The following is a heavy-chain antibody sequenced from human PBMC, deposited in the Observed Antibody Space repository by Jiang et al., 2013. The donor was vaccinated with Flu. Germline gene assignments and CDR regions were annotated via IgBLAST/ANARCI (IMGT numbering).Heavy chain of an antibody. D-gene: IGHD3-22*01. Sequence: GPGLVKPSQTLSLTCTVSGGSISSGDYYWSWVRQPPGKGLEWIGYIYYSGSTYYNPSLKSRVTISVDTSKNQFSLKLSSVTAADTAVYYCASAMIVVEGRFDPWGQGTLVTVSS. CDR2: IYYSGST. V-gene: IGHV4-30-4*01. J-gene: IGHJ5*02. CDR1: GGSISSGDYY. CDR3: ASAMIVVEGRFDP.